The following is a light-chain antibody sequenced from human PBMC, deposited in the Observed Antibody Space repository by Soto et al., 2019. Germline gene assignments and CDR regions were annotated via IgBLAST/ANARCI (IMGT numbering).Light chain of an antibody. J-gene: IGKJ1*01. Sequence: EIVLTQSPATLSLSPGERATLSCRASQSVGNNLAWYQQKPGQAPGPLIYEASTRATGIPARFSGSGSGTDFTLTISSLEPEDFAVYYCQQRSDWPWTFGQGTKVDI. CDR3: QQRSDWPWT. CDR2: EAS. CDR1: QSVGNN. V-gene: IGKV3-11*01.